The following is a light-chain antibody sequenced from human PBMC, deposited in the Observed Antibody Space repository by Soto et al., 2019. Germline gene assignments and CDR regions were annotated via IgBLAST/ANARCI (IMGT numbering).Light chain of an antibody. J-gene: IGLJ1*01. V-gene: IGLV2-14*03. CDR1: SSDVGNYNY. CDR3: NSYTISSTYV. CDR2: DVS. Sequence: QSVLTQPASMSGSPGQSIAISCTGASSDVGNYNYVSWYQQYPGKAPRVLIYDVSKRPSGVSDRFSGSKSGNTASLTISGLQAEDEADCYCNSYTISSTYVFGSGTKATVL.